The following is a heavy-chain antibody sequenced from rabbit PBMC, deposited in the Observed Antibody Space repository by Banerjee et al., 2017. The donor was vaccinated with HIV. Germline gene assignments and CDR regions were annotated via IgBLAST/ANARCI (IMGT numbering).Heavy chain of an antibody. J-gene: IGHJ4*01. CDR3: ASCSGWGGYYLNL. CDR1: GIDFSSYG. Sequence: QEQLVESGGGLVTLGGSLKLSCKASGIDFSSYGISWVRQAPGKGLEWIAYIYPDYGSTDYASWVNGRVTISLDNAQNTVFLQMTSLTAADTATYFCASCSGWGGYYLNLWGPGTLVTVS. CDR2: IYPDYGST. D-gene: IGHD4-1*01. V-gene: IGHV1S47*01.